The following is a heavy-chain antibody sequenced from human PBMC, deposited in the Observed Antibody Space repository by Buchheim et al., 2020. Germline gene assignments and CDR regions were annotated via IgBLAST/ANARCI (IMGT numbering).Heavy chain of an antibody. D-gene: IGHD3-3*01. Sequence: QVQLQQWGAGLLKPSETLSLTCAVYGGSFSGYYWSWIRQPPGKGLEWIGEINHSGSTNYNPSLKSRVTISVDTSKNQFSLKLSSVTAADTAVYYCASNYYDFWSDTRGGWFDPWGQGTL. CDR3: ASNYYDFWSDTRGGWFDP. V-gene: IGHV4-34*01. CDR1: GGSFSGYY. J-gene: IGHJ5*02. CDR2: INHSGST.